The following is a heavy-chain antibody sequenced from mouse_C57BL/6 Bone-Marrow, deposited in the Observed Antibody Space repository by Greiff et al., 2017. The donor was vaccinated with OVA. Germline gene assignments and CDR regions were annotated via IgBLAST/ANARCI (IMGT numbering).Heavy chain of an antibody. J-gene: IGHJ4*01. CDR3: ARYYYSNSYYAMDY. CDR2: ILPGSGGT. Sequence: QVQLKQSGAELMKPGASVKLSCKATGYTFTGYWIEWVKQRPGHGLEWIGEILPGSGGTTYNEKVKGKATFTADTSSNADYMHLICLTTEASAIYYCARYYYSNSYYAMDYWGQGTSVTVSS. CDR1: GYTFTGYW. V-gene: IGHV1-9*01. D-gene: IGHD2-5*01.